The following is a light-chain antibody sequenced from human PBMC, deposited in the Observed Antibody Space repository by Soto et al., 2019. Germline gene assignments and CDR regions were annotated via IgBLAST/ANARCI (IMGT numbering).Light chain of an antibody. V-gene: IGKV3-11*01. CDR2: DAS. J-gene: IGKJ5*01. Sequence: EIVLTQSPATLSLSPGERANISCRASQSVTTYLAWYQQKPGQAPRLLIYDASDRATGIPARFSGSGSGTDFTLTISSLEPKDFAVYYCQQRSNWPPSITFGQGTRLEIK. CDR3: QQRSNWPPSIT. CDR1: QSVTTY.